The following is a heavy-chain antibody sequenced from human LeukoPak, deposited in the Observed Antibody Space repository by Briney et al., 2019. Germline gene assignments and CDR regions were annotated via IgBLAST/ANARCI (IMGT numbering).Heavy chain of an antibody. Sequence: GGSLRLSCAASGFTFSNYWMSWVRQAPGKGLEWVANINQDGGEKHYVDSVKGRFTISRDNAQNSLSLQINSLRAEDTAVYYCARSYRGPSAFDIWGQGTMVSVSS. CDR2: INQDGGEK. CDR3: ARSYRGPSAFDI. CDR1: GFTFSNYW. J-gene: IGHJ3*02. D-gene: IGHD3-10*01. V-gene: IGHV3-7*01.